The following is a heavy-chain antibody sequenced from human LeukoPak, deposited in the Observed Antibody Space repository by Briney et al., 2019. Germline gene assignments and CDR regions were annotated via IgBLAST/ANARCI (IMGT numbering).Heavy chain of an antibody. CDR3: ARGHYDSSGYTFDY. CDR2: IGTAGDA. CDR1: GFTFSSYD. V-gene: IGHV3-13*04. D-gene: IGHD3-22*01. Sequence: GGSLRLSCAASGFTFSSYDMHWVRQATGKGLEWVSAIGTAGDAYYPGSVKGRFTISRENAKHSLYLQMNSLSAGDTAVYYCARGHYDSSGYTFDYWGQGTLVTVSS. J-gene: IGHJ4*02.